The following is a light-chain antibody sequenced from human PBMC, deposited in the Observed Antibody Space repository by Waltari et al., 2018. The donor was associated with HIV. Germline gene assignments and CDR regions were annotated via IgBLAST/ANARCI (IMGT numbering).Light chain of an antibody. CDR1: SSDVGAYEY. Sequence: QSALTQPASVSGSPGQSITISCTGTSSDVGAYEYVSWYQQHPGKVPKLLIYDVYNRPPRISNRFSGSKSDNTASLTISGLQAEDEAAYYCASFTSGRLNVFGTGTKVTVL. CDR3: ASFTSGRLNV. V-gene: IGLV2-14*03. CDR2: DVY. J-gene: IGLJ1*01.